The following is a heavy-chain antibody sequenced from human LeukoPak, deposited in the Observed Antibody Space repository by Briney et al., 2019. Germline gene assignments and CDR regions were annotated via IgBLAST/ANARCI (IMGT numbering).Heavy chain of an antibody. Sequence: GASVTVSCKASGGTFSSYAISWVRQAPGQGLEWMGGIIPIFGTANYAQKFQGRVTITADKSTSTAYMELSSLRAEDTAVYYCATSILAVAGNCFDYWGQGTLVTVSS. CDR1: GGTFSSYA. CDR3: ATSILAVAGNCFDY. D-gene: IGHD6-19*01. V-gene: IGHV1-69*06. CDR2: IIPIFGTA. J-gene: IGHJ4*02.